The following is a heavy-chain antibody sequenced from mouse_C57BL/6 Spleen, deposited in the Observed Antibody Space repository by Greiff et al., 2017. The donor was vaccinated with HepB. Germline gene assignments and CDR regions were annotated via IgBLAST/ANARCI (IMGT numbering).Heavy chain of an antibody. CDR1: GFNIKDDY. CDR3: ARALYYYGSSDFDY. D-gene: IGHD1-1*01. Sequence: VQLKESGAELVRPGASVKLSCTASGFNIKDDYMHWVKQRPEQGLEWIGWIDPENGDTEYASKFQGKATITADTSSNTAYLQLSSLTSEDSAVYYCARALYYYGSSDFDYWGQGTTLTVSS. V-gene: IGHV14-4*01. CDR2: IDPENGDT. J-gene: IGHJ2*01.